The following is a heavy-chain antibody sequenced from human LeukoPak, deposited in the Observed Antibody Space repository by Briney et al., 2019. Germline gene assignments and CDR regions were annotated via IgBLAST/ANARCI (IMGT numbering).Heavy chain of an antibody. Sequence: ASVKVSCKASGYTFTSYYMHWVRQAPGQGLEWMGMINPSGGRTNYAQKLQGRVTMTTDTSTSTAYMELRSLRSDDTAVYYCARDQWDIVLMVYASTFDYWGQGTLVTVSS. J-gene: IGHJ4*02. CDR3: ARDQWDIVLMVYASTFDY. V-gene: IGHV1-46*01. CDR1: GYTFTSYY. CDR2: INPSGGRT. D-gene: IGHD2-8*01.